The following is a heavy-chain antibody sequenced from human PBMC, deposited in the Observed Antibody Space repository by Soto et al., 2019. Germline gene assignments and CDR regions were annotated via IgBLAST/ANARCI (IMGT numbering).Heavy chain of an antibody. J-gene: IGHJ6*03. Sequence: PSETLSLTCAVYGGSFSGYYWSWIRQPPGKGLEWIGEINHSGSTNYNPSLKSRVTISVDTSKNQFSLKLSSVTAADTAVYYCARGVSAALVRGVSEMYYYYYYMDVWGKGTTVTVSS. CDR3: ARGVSAALVRGVSEMYYYYYYMDV. CDR2: INHSGST. V-gene: IGHV4-34*01. D-gene: IGHD3-10*01. CDR1: GGSFSGYY.